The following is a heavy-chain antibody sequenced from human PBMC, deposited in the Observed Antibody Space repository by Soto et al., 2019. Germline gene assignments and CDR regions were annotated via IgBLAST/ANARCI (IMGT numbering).Heavy chain of an antibody. J-gene: IGHJ3*02. CDR1: VFSLSSYG. V-gene: IGHV3-33*01. Sequence: GGSLLLSCAASVFSLSSYGMHWVRQAPGKGLDWVAVIWYDGSNKYYADSVKGRFTISIDNSKNTLYLQMNSLRAEDTAMYYCARDTGTGNTGNAFDIWGQGTMVTVSS. D-gene: IGHD1-7*01. CDR3: ARDTGTGNTGNAFDI. CDR2: IWYDGSNK.